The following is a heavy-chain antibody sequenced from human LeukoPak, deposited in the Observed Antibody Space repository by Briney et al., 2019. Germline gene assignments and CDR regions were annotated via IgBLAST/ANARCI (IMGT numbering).Heavy chain of an antibody. Sequence: SETLSLTCTVSGGSISSYYWRWIRQPPGKGLEWLGYIYYSGSTYYNPSLKSRVTIAVDTSKNQFSLKLASVTAADTAVYDCARDRRAGQSGYWFDPWGQGTLVTVSS. CDR2: IYYSGST. J-gene: IGHJ5*02. CDR1: GGSISSYY. D-gene: IGHD3-22*01. V-gene: IGHV4-59*01. CDR3: ARDRRAGQSGYWFDP.